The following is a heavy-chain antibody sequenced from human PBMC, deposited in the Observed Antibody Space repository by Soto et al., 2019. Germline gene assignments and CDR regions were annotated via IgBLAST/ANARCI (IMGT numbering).Heavy chain of an antibody. J-gene: IGHJ4*02. CDR1: GYTFTSYG. CDR3: ARVSQDWNYDS. V-gene: IGHV1-18*01. CDR2: ISANTGNT. D-gene: IGHD1-1*01. Sequence: QVQLVQSGAEVKKPGASVKVSCKASGYTFTSYGISWVRQAPGQGLEWMGWISANTGNTNYARKLQGTVTMTTDTSTSRADMELRSLRSDDTAVYYCARVSQDWNYDSCGQGTLVTVSS.